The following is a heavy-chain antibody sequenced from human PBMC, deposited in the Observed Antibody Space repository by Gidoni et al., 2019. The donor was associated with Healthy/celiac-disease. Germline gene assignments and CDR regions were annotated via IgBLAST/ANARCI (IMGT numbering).Heavy chain of an antibody. Sequence: QVQLVQSGAEVKKPGSSVKVSCKASGGTFSSYASSWVRQAPGQGLEWVGGIIPIFGTANSAQKFQGRVTITADKSTSTAYMELSSLRSEDTAVYYCASRVDYYDSSGYPQYYFDYWGQGTLVTVSS. D-gene: IGHD3-22*01. V-gene: IGHV1-69*06. CDR1: GGTFSSYA. J-gene: IGHJ4*02. CDR3: ASRVDYYDSSGYPQYYFDY. CDR2: IIPIFGTA.